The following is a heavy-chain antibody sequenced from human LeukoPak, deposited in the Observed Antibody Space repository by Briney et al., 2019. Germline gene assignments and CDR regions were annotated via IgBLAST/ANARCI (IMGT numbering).Heavy chain of an antibody. J-gene: IGHJ3*02. D-gene: IGHD2-2*01. CDR2: INPNSGGT. Sequence: ALVKVSCKASGYTFTSYYMHWVRQAPAQRLEWMGWINPNSGGTNYAQKFQGRMTMTRDTSISTAYMELSRLRSDDTAVYYCARDLGPAAIPFDIWGQGTMVTVSS. V-gene: IGHV1-2*02. CDR3: ARDLGPAAIPFDI. CDR1: GYTFTSYY.